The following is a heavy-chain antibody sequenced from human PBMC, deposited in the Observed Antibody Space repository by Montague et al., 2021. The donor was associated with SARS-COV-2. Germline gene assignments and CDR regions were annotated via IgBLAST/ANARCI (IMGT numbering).Heavy chain of an antibody. J-gene: IGHJ4*02. V-gene: IGHV4-39*01. D-gene: IGHD3-3*01. CDR1: RRSCRGTHDQ. Sequence: SETLSLTCTVARRSCRGTHDQWGWVRHCTPVTKRWRGRTYASGSTYYNPSLESRVTISVDTSKNQFSLKLSSVTAADTAVYYCARGVPLWYDFWSGYPEIGYFDYGGQGTLVTVSS. CDR2: TYASGST. CDR3: ARGVPLWYDFWSGYPEIGYFDY.